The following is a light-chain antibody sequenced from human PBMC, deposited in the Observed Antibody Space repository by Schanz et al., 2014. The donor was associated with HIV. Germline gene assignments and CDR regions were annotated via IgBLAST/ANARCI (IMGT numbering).Light chain of an antibody. CDR2: AAS. J-gene: IGKJ4*01. V-gene: IGKV1-9*01. CDR3: LQHNSYPLT. CDR1: QGISSY. Sequence: IQLTQSPSSLSASVGDRVTITCRASQGISSYLAWYQQKPGKAPKVLIYAASTLQSGVPSRFSGSGSGTYFTLTISSLQPEDSATYYCLQHNSYPLTFGGGTKVEIK.